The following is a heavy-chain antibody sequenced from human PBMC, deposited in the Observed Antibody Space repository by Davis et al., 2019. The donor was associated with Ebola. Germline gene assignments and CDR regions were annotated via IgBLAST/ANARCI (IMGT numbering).Heavy chain of an antibody. CDR3: ARTSIVGTTTTASDI. V-gene: IGHV1-18*01. J-gene: IGHJ3*02. Sequence: AASVKVSCKASGYSFKNYAISWVRQDPGQGLEWMGWISAYSGNTNYAQILQGRVTMTTDTSTGTAYMELRSLRSDDTAVYFCARTSIVGTTTTASDIWGQGTKVTVSS. CDR2: ISAYSGNT. CDR1: GYSFKNYA. D-gene: IGHD1-26*01.